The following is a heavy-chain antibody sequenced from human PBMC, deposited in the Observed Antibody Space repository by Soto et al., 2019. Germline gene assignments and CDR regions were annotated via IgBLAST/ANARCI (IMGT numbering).Heavy chain of an antibody. D-gene: IGHD3-10*01. CDR1: GDTFSFYT. Sequence: QVQLVQSGAELKKPGSSVKVSCKASGDTFSFYTINWVRQATGLGLEWMGRVNPILSMSNYAQKFQGRVTMTADKSTSTADRELRSLRSEDTAFYYCATSYGSGYWAFDYWGQGALVTVSS. CDR2: VNPILSMS. CDR3: ATSYGSGYWAFDY. V-gene: IGHV1-69*02. J-gene: IGHJ4*02.